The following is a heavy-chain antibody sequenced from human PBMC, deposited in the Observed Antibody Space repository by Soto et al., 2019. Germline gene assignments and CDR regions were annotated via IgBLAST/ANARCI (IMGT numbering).Heavy chain of an antibody. J-gene: IGHJ5*01. CDR1: GFSFSINGVA. CDR3: AHKRDVSRGFKS. Sequence: QITLKESGPTLVKPTQTLTLTCTFSGFSFSINGVAVGWIRQPLGQALEWLALIYWDDDQRYNPSLKNRLTITKDTSRNQVVLTMTNMDPVDTATYYCAHKRDVSRGFKSWGQGTLVTVSS. CDR2: IYWDDDQ. V-gene: IGHV2-5*02.